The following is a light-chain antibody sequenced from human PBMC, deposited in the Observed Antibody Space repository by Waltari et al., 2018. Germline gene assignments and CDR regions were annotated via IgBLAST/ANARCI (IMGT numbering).Light chain of an antibody. V-gene: IGLV3-1*01. CDR2: QDT. Sequence: SYELTQPPSVSVSPGQPAIIRSPGAQLGDKHVAWYQRKQGQSPVVVIHQDTKRPSGIPERFSGSNSGNTATLTISGTQALDEADYYCQAWDISTGVFGGGTKLTVL. J-gene: IGLJ2*01. CDR1: QLGDKH. CDR3: QAWDISTGV.